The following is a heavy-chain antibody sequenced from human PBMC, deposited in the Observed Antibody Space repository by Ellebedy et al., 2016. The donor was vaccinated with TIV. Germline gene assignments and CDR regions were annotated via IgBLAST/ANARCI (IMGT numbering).Heavy chain of an antibody. Sequence: SETLSLTXTVSGGSISSGGYYWSWIRQHPGKGLEWIGYIYYSGSTYYNPSLKSRVTISVDTSKNQFSLKLSSVTAADTAVYYCASGNSYPEIYYYYYGMDVWGQGTTVTVSS. CDR2: IYYSGST. J-gene: IGHJ6*02. D-gene: IGHD5-18*01. V-gene: IGHV4-31*03. CDR3: ASGNSYPEIYYYYYGMDV. CDR1: GGSISSGGYY.